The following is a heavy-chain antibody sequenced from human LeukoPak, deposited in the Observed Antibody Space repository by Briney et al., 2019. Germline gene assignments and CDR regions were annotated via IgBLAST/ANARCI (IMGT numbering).Heavy chain of an antibody. CDR1: GDSVNSYY. CDR2: IYTSGST. CDR3: ARYQLLFSYFDY. D-gene: IGHD2-2*01. Sequence: SETLSLTCTVPGDSVNSYYWNWIRQPAGKGLEWIGRIYTSGSTNYNPSLKSRVTISVDTSKNQFSLKPSSVTAADTAVYYCARYQLLFSYFDYWGQGTLVTVSS. V-gene: IGHV4-4*07. J-gene: IGHJ4*02.